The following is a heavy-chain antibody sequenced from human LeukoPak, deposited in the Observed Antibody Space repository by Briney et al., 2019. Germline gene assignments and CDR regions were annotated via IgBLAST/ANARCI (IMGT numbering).Heavy chain of an antibody. Sequence: GGSLRLSCKSSGFTFSSYAMSWVRQAPGKGLEWVSAISGSGGSTYYADSVKGRFTISRDNSKNTLYLQMNSLRAEDTAVYYCAKGLGEMATIFGYWGQGTLVTVSS. CDR2: ISGSGGST. CDR1: GFTFSSYA. V-gene: IGHV3-23*01. J-gene: IGHJ4*02. CDR3: AKGLGEMATIFGY. D-gene: IGHD5-24*01.